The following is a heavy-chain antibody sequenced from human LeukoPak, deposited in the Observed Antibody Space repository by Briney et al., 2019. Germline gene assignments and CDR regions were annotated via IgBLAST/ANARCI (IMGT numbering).Heavy chain of an antibody. CDR3: ARDNLARFLEWLFTTPQLVRYYYYMDV. V-gene: IGHV3-30*04. J-gene: IGHJ6*03. Sequence: GGSLRLSCAASGFTFSSYAMHWVRQAPGKGLEWVAVISYDGSNKYYADSVKGRFTISRDNSKNTLYLQMNSLRAEDTAVYYCARDNLARFLEWLFTTPQLVRYYYYMDVWGKGTTVTVSS. CDR1: GFTFSSYA. D-gene: IGHD3-3*01. CDR2: ISYDGSNK.